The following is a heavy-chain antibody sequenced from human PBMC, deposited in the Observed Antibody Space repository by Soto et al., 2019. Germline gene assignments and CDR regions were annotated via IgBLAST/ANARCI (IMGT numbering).Heavy chain of an antibody. V-gene: IGHV1-69*12. CDR3: ARDAGTTNLYYYYGMDV. CDR2: IIPIFGTA. CDR1: GGTFCSYA. Sequence: QVQLVQSGAEVKKPGSSVKVSCKASGGTFCSYAISWVRQAPGQGLEWMGGIIPIFGTANYAQKFQGRVTITADESTSTAYMELSSLRSEDTAVYYCARDAGTTNLYYYYGMDVWGQGTTVTVSS. J-gene: IGHJ6*02. D-gene: IGHD1-1*01.